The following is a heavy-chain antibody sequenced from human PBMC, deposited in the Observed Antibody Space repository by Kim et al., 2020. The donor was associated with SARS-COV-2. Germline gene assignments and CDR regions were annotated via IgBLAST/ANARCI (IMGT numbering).Heavy chain of an antibody. CDR2: INTNTGKP. Sequence: ASVKVSCKASGYTFSSYTVNWVRQAPGQGLEWMGWINTNTGKPAYAQGFAGRFVFSLDTSVSTTYLQISGLKAEDRALYYCLRGGRQRSDVGSFWGQGSLVTVSS. V-gene: IGHV7-4-1*02. CDR3: LRGGRQRSDVGSF. CDR1: GYTFSSYT. D-gene: IGHD6-25*01. J-gene: IGHJ1*01.